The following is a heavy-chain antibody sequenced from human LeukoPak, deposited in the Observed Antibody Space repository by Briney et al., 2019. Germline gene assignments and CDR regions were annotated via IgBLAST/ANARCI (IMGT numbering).Heavy chain of an antibody. D-gene: IGHD3-16*02. CDR2: VNHSGST. CDR1: GGSFNDYF. CDR3: ARARHDYVWGSYRHFRYFDY. Sequence: SETLSLTCAVYGGSFNDYFWSWIRQPPGKGLEWIGEVNHSGSTNYNPSLKSRVTISVDTSKNQFSLKLSSVTAADTAVYYCARARHDYVWGSYRHFRYFDYWGQGTLVTVSS. V-gene: IGHV4-34*01. J-gene: IGHJ4*02.